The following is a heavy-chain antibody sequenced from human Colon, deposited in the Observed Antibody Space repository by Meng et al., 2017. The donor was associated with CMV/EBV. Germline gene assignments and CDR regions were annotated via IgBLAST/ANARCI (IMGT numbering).Heavy chain of an antibody. J-gene: IGHJ5*01. CDR3: ARGGRSSGYCSGGTCYAGLDS. Sequence: TGYNIHWGRQAPGQGLEWMGWINPNTGGTNYASKFQGWVTMTRDTSNNTAYMEVASLKSDDTAVYYCARGGRSSGYCSGGTCYAGLDSWGQGTLVTVSS. D-gene: IGHD2-15*01. V-gene: IGHV1-2*04. CDR1: TGYN. CDR2: INPNTGGT.